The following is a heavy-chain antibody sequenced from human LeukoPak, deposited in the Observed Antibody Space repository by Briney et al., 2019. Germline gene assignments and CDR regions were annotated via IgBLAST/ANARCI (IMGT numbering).Heavy chain of an antibody. D-gene: IGHD3-10*01. J-gene: IGHJ5*02. Sequence: GGSLRLSCAASGFTFSSYAMSWVRQAPGKGLEWVSGISASGSSTYYADSVKGRFTISRDNSKNTVYLQMYSLRVEDTAVYYCAKRPSYGPGSSATNWFDPWGQGTLVTVSS. CDR2: ISASGSST. V-gene: IGHV3-23*01. CDR3: AKRPSYGPGSSATNWFDP. CDR1: GFTFSSYA.